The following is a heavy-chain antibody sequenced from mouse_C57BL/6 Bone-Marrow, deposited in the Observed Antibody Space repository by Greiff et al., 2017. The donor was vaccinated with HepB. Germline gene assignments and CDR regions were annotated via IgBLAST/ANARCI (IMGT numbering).Heavy chain of an antibody. V-gene: IGHV2-4*01. D-gene: IGHD4-1*01. Sequence: VQLQESGPGLVQPSQSLSITCTVSGFSLTSYGVHWVRQPPGKGLEWLGVIWSGGSTDYNAAFISRLSISKDNSKSQVFFKMNSLQADDTAIYYCAKNGYWGYWYFDVWGTGTTVTVSS. CDR1: GFSLTSYG. J-gene: IGHJ1*03. CDR3: AKNGYWGYWYFDV. CDR2: IWSGGST.